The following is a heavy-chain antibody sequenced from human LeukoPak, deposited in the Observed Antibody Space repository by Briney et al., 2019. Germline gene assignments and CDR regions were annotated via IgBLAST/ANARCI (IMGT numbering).Heavy chain of an antibody. D-gene: IGHD1-26*01. Sequence: GGSLRLSCAASGFTFSNYWMSWVRQAPGKGLEWVANIKQDGSEKNYVDSVKGRFTISRDNAKNSLYLQMNSLRVEDTAVYYCARSLAPPELADYWGQGTLVTVSS. J-gene: IGHJ4*02. CDR2: IKQDGSEK. CDR1: GFTFSNYW. CDR3: ARSLAPPELADY. V-gene: IGHV3-7*01.